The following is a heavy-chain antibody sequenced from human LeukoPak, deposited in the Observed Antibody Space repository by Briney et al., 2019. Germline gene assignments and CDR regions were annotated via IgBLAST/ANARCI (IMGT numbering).Heavy chain of an antibody. CDR2: ISGSGGST. V-gene: IGHV3-23*01. CDR1: GFTFSSHA. D-gene: IGHD3-10*01. CDR3: AKDEGLWFGELPFDY. J-gene: IGHJ4*02. Sequence: PGGSLRLSCAASGFTFSSHAMSWVRQAPGKGLEWVSAISGSGGSTYYADSVKGRFTISRDNSKNTLYLQMNSLRAEDTAVYYCAKDEGLWFGELPFDYWGQGTLVTVSS.